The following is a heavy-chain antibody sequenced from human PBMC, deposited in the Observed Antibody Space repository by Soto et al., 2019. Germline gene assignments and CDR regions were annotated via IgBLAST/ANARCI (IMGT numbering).Heavy chain of an antibody. V-gene: IGHV3-7*03. Sequence: VQLQESGPGLVKPSETLSLTCTVSGGSISSYYWSWIRQPAGKGLEWVANIKQDGSEKYYVDSVKGRFTISRDNAKNSLYLQMNSLRAEDTAVYYCARGGLGDPNWFDPWGQGTLVTVSS. J-gene: IGHJ5*02. CDR1: GGSISSYY. CDR3: ARGGLGDPNWFDP. CDR2: IKQDGSEK. D-gene: IGHD4-17*01.